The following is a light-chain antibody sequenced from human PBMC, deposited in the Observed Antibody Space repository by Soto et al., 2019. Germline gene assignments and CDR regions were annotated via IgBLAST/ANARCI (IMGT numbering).Light chain of an antibody. V-gene: IGLV2-18*01. CDR1: STDFVGYNR. Sequence: QSLLTQPPSLSGSPGQSVTISCTGTSTDFVGYNRVSWYQQPPGTAPKLMIYEVSKRPSGVPDRFSGSKSGNTASLTISGLQAADEADYYCSLYTSENAYVFGTGTKVTVL. J-gene: IGLJ1*01. CDR2: EVS. CDR3: SLYTSENAYV.